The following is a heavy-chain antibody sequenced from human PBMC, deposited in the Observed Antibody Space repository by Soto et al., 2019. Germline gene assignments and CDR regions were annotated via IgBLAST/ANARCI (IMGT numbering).Heavy chain of an antibody. V-gene: IGHV1-2*04. D-gene: IGHD6-13*01. CDR1: GYTFTGYY. Sequence: QVQLVQSGAEVKKPGASVKVSCKASGYTFTGYYMHWVRQAPGQGLEWMGWINPNSGGTNYAQKFQGWVTMTRDTSISTAYMELSRLRSDDTAVYYCARAGRGSGYGVGNWFDPWGQGTLVTVSS. CDR2: INPNSGGT. CDR3: ARAGRGSGYGVGNWFDP. J-gene: IGHJ5*02.